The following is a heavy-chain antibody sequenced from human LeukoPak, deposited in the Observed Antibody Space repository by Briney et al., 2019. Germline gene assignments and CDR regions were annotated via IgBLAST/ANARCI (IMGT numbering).Heavy chain of an antibody. V-gene: IGHV4-34*01. CDR1: GGTFSGYY. CDR2: INHSGST. Sequence: SETLSLTCAVYGGTFSGYYWSWIRQPPGKGLEWIGEINHSGSTNYNPSLKSGVTISVDTSKNQVSLKLSSVTATDTAVYYCARRRSFYRYNGIVVVPAAIRAFTTYFDYWGQGTLVTVSS. J-gene: IGHJ4*02. CDR3: ARRRSFYRYNGIVVVPAAIRAFTTYFDY. D-gene: IGHD2-2*01.